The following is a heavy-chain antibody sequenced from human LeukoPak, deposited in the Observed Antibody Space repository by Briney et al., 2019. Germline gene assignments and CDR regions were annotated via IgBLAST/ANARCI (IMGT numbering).Heavy chain of an antibody. CDR1: VYTFTSYD. V-gene: IGHV1-8*01. Sequence: GASVKVSCKSSVYTFTSYDINWVRQATGQGLEWMGWMNPNSGNTGYAQKFQGRVTMTRNTSISTAYMELSSLRSEDTAVYYCARGLDIFDWSPPSFVWGQGATVTVSS. CDR3: ARGLDIFDWSPPSFV. CDR2: MNPNSGNT. J-gene: IGHJ6*02. D-gene: IGHD3-9*01.